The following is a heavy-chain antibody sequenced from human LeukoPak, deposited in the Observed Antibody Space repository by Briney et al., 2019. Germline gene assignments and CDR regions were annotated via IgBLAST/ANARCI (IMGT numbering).Heavy chain of an antibody. D-gene: IGHD3-10*01. J-gene: IGHJ4*02. CDR1: GYTLTELS. CDR2: FDPEDGET. V-gene: IGHV1-24*01. CDR3: ATGEIWFGSTKGTHFDY. Sequence: ASVKVSCKVSGYTLTELSMHWVRQAPGKGLEWMGGFDPEDGETIYAQKFQGRVTMTEDTSTDTAYMKLSSLRSEDTAVYYCATGEIWFGSTKGTHFDYWGQGTLVTVSS.